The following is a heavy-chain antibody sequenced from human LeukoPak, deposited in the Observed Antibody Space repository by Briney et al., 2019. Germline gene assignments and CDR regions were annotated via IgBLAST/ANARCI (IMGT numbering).Heavy chain of an antibody. CDR1: GGPFSGYS. CDR3: ARGGYSGYRSRFDY. CDR2: VNHSGST. D-gene: IGHD5-12*01. Sequence: PSETLSLTCAVHGGPFSGYSWNRIRQPPGMGLEWIGEVNHSGSTNYNPSLKSRVTISVDTAKNQFSLKLSSVTAADTSVYYCARGGYSGYRSRFDYWGQGTLVTVSS. V-gene: IGHV4-34*01. J-gene: IGHJ4*02.